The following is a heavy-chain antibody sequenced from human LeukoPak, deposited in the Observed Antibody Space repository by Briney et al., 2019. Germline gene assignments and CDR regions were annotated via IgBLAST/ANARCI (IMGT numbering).Heavy chain of an antibody. Sequence: GGSLRLSCAASGFTFSSIAMSWVRQAPDKGLEWVSTISGSGGGTYYADSVKGRFTISRDDSKNTVYLQINSLRAEDTALYYCARDRDGYNFPAYWGQGTLVTVSS. CDR3: ARDRDGYNFPAY. D-gene: IGHD5-24*01. CDR2: ISGSGGGT. V-gene: IGHV3-23*01. CDR1: GFTFSSIA. J-gene: IGHJ4*02.